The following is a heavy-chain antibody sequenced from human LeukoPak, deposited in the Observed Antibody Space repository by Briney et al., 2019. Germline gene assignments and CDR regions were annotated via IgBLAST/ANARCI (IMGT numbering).Heavy chain of an antibody. D-gene: IGHD5-18*01. CDR1: GGTFSSYA. CDR3: ASPGYSYGLRTFDY. V-gene: IGHV1-69*05. Sequence: VASVKVSCKASGGTFSSYAISWVRQAPGLGLEWMGGIIPIFGTANYAQKFQGRVTITTDESTSTAYMELSSLRSEDTAVYYCASPGYSYGLRTFDYWGQGTLVTVSS. CDR2: IIPIFGTA. J-gene: IGHJ4*02.